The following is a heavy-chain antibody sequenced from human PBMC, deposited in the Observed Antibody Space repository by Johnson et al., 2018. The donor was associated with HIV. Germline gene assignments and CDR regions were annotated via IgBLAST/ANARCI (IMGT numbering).Heavy chain of an antibody. Sequence: VQLVESGGGLIQPGGSLRLSCAASGFTVSSNYMSWVRQAPGKGLEWVSVIYSGGSTYYADSVKGRFTISRDNSKNTLYLQMNSLRAEDTAVYYWASGLGWDSSSSGASDAFDIWGQGTMVTVSS. CDR3: ASGLGWDSSSSGASDAFDI. D-gene: IGHD6-6*01. CDR2: IYSGGST. J-gene: IGHJ3*02. CDR1: GFTVSSNY. V-gene: IGHV3-66*01.